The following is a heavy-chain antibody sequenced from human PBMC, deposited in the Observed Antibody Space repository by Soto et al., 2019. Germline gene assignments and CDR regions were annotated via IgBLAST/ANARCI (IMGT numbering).Heavy chain of an antibody. D-gene: IGHD2-15*01. V-gene: IGHV1-69*02. CDR2: IIPILGIA. J-gene: IGHJ4*02. CDR3: ARAQSGCGGGSWDDGYFDY. CDR1: GGTFSSYT. Sequence: QVQLVQSGAEVKKPGSSVKVSCKASGGTFSSYTISWVRQAPGQGLEWMGRIIPILGIANYAQKFQGRVTITADKSTSTAYVELSSVRSEDTVVYYCARAQSGCGGGSWDDGYFDYWGQGTLVTVS.